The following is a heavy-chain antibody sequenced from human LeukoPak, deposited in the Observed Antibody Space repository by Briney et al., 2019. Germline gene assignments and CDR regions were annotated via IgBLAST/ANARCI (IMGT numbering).Heavy chain of an antibody. V-gene: IGHV3-23*01. Sequence: PGGSLRLSCVHSGFSFSRYAMSGVRQAPGKGLEWVSAISGSGGSTYYADSVKGRFTISRDNSKNTLYLQMNSLRAEDTPVYYLAKEAMLDYDILTGCRDVWGQGTTVTVSS. CDR2: ISGSGGST. CDR1: GFSFSRYA. CDR3: AKEAMLDYDILTGCRDV. J-gene: IGHJ6*02. D-gene: IGHD3-9*01.